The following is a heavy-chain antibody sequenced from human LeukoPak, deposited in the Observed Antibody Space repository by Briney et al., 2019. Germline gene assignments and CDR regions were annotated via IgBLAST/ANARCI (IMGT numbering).Heavy chain of an antibody. CDR3: AKADEKDY. CDR2: ISWNSYNI. Sequence: GGSLRLSCAASGFTFDDHAMHWVRQAPGKGLEWVSGISWNSYNIVYADSVKGRFTISRDNAKNSLFLQINSLRVEDTAFYYCAKADEKDYWGQGTLVTVSS. V-gene: IGHV3-9*01. CDR1: GFTFDDHA. J-gene: IGHJ4*02.